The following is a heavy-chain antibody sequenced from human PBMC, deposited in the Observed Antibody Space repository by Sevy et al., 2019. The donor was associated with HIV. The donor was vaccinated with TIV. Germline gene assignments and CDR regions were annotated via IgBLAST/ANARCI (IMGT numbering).Heavy chain of an antibody. J-gene: IGHJ6*03. CDR1: GFSFDSYG. V-gene: IGHV3-23*01. CDR2: ISGSGSRT. Sequence: LSLTCAVSGFSFDSYGMTWVRQAPGKGLEWVSGISGSGSRTYYADSVKGRFIISRDNSKNTLDLQMNSLRSEDTAIYYGAKGGGGHYDPDEIGYYFYYYNMDVWGKGTTVTVSS. CDR3: AKGGGGHYDPDEIGYYFYYYNMDV. D-gene: IGHD3-22*01.